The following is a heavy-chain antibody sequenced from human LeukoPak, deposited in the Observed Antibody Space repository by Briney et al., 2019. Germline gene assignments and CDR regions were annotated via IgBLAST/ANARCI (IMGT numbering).Heavy chain of an antibody. CDR1: GYTLTELS. D-gene: IGHD3-22*01. J-gene: IGHJ4*02. V-gene: IGHV1-24*01. CDR2: FDPEDGET. Sequence: ASVKVSCKVSGYTLTELSMRWVRQAPGKGLEWMGGFDPEDGETIYAQKVQGRVTMTEDTSTDTAYMELSSLRSEDTAVYYCATVTDSSGYYLWGQGTLVTVSS. CDR3: ATVTDSSGYYL.